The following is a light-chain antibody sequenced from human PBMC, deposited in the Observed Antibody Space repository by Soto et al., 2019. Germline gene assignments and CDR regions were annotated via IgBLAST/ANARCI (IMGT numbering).Light chain of an antibody. CDR1: SSDVGFYNY. CDR2: DVS. J-gene: IGLJ2*01. CDR3: SSYTSSTTLVV. V-gene: IGLV2-14*03. Sequence: QSALPQPASVSGSPGQSITISCTGTSSDVGFYNYVSWYQHHPGKAPNLVIYDVSDRPSGVSNRFSGSKSDNTASLTISGLQAEDEADYYCSSYTSSTTLVVFGGGTKLTVL.